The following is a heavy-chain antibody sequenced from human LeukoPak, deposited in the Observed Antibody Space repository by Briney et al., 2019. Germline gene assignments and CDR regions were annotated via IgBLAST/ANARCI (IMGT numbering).Heavy chain of an antibody. J-gene: IGHJ5*02. Sequence: ASVKVSCKASGYTFTSFYMHWVRQAPGQGLEWMGIINPSGGSTSYAQKFQGRVTMTKDTSTTTVYMELSSLRSEDTAVYYCARDEPSYSSGYYKGRFDPWGQGTLVTVSS. V-gene: IGHV1-46*01. D-gene: IGHD6-19*01. CDR2: INPSGGST. CDR1: GYTFTSFY. CDR3: ARDEPSYSSGYYKGRFDP.